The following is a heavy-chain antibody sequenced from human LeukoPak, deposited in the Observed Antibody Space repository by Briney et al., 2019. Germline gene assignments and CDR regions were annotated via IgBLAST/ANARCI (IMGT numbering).Heavy chain of an antibody. D-gene: IGHD6-19*01. CDR3: ARDLLSTAGYFDY. V-gene: IGHV4-59*01. CDR2: IYYSGST. J-gene: IGHJ4*02. CDR1: GGSISSYY. Sequence: SETLSLTCTVSGGSISSYYWSWIRQPPGKGLEWIGYIYYSGSTNYNPSLKSRVTISVDTSKNQFSLNLSSVTAADTAVYYCARDLLSTAGYFDYWGQGTLVTVSS.